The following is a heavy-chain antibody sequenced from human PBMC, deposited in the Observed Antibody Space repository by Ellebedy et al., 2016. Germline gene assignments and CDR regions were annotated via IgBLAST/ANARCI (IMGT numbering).Heavy chain of an antibody. CDR1: GFTFSSYG. V-gene: IGHV3-30*18. J-gene: IGHJ4*02. CDR3: AKDNGYSSSWYFDY. Sequence: GGSLRLSXAASGFTFSSYGMHWVRQAPGKGLEWVAVISYDGSNKYYADSVKGRFTISRDNSKNTLYLQMNSLRAEDTAVYYCAKDNGYSSSWYFDYWGQGTLVTVSS. CDR2: ISYDGSNK. D-gene: IGHD6-13*01.